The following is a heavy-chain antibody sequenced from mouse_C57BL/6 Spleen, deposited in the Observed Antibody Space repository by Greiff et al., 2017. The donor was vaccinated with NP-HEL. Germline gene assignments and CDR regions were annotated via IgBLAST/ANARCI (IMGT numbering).Heavy chain of an antibody. Sequence: EVQVVESGGGLVQPGGSMKLSCVASGFTFSNYWMNWVRRSPEKGLEWVAQIRLKSDNYATHYAESVKGRFTISRDDSKSSVYLQMNNLRAEDTGIYYCTGGSSYGSSLYYAMDYWGQGTSVTVSS. CDR2: IRLKSDNYAT. CDR3: TGGSSYGSSLYYAMDY. D-gene: IGHD1-1*01. CDR1: GFTFSNYW. J-gene: IGHJ4*01. V-gene: IGHV6-3*01.